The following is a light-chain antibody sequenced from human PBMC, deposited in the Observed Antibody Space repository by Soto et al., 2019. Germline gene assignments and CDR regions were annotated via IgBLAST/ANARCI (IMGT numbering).Light chain of an antibody. CDR2: AAS. V-gene: IGKV1-39*01. CDR1: QSISSY. CDR3: QQSYSTPWT. Sequence: DIQMTQSPSSLSASVGDRVTITCRASQSISSYLNWYQQKPGKAPKFLIYAASSMQIGVPSRFSGSGSGTDFTLTISSLQPEDCATYYCQQSYSTPWTFGQGTKVEIK. J-gene: IGKJ1*01.